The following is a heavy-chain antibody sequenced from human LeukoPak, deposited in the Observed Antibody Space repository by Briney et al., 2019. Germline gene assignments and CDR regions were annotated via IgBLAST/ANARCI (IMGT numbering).Heavy chain of an antibody. V-gene: IGHV3-7*01. CDR1: GFSFSDYW. CDR2: INEDGSEK. CDR3: ARGGVRRGYYDY. D-gene: IGHD1-14*01. J-gene: IGHJ4*02. Sequence: GGSLRLSCAASGFSFSDYWMKWVRQDPGKGLEWVANINEDGSEKYYVDSVRGRFTISRDNAKNSLYLQMNSLRTEDTAIYYCARGGVRRGYYDYWGQGTLVTVSS.